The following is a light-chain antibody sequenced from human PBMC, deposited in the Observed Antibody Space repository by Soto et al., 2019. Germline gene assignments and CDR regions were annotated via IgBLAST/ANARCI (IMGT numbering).Light chain of an antibody. J-gene: IGKJ4*01. Sequence: EIVMTQSPVTLSVSPGERATLSCRASQSVSSNLAWYQQKPGQAPRLLIFGASNRATGIPARFSGSGSGTEFTLTISSLQSEDFAIYYCQQYGNWPTFGGGTKVEIK. CDR1: QSVSSN. CDR2: GAS. CDR3: QQYGNWPT. V-gene: IGKV3D-15*01.